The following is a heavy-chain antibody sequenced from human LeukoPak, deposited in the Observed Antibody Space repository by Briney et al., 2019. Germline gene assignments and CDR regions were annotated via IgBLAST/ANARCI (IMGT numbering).Heavy chain of an antibody. J-gene: IGHJ4*02. CDR1: GFTFSSYS. CDR2: ISSSSAYT. V-gene: IGHV3-21*01. CDR3: ARVGDYVWGSGSPYYFDF. D-gene: IGHD3-16*01. Sequence: GGSLRLSCAASGFTFSSYSLNWVRQAPGKGLEWVSSISSSSAYTYYADSVNGRFTISRDNAKNSLYLQINSLRAEDTAVYYCARVGDYVWGSGSPYYFDFWGQGTLVTVSS.